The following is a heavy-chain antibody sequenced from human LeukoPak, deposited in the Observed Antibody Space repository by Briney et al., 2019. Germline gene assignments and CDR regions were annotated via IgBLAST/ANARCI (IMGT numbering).Heavy chain of an antibody. CDR2: INPNSGGT. CDR3: ARDQYYDFWSGYRNRPFDY. D-gene: IGHD3-3*01. Sequence: GASVKVSCKASGYTFTGYYMHWVRQAPGQGLEWMGWINPNSGGTNYARKFQGRVTMTRDTSISTAYMELSRLRSDDTAVYYCARDQYYDFWSGYRNRPFDYWGQGTLVTVSS. CDR1: GYTFTGYY. J-gene: IGHJ4*02. V-gene: IGHV1-2*02.